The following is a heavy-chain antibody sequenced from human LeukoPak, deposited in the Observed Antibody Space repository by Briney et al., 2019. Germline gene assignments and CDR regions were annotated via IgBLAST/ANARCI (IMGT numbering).Heavy chain of an antibody. CDR2: MNPNSGNT. V-gene: IGHV1-8*01. CDR3: ARGQAAGYYYYYMDV. D-gene: IGHD6-13*01. CDR1: GYTFTSYD. J-gene: IGHJ6*03. Sequence: ASVKVSCKASGYTFTSYDINWVRQATGQGLEWMGWMNPNSGNTGYAQKCQGRVTMTRNTSISTAYMELSSLRSEDTAVYYCARGQAAGYYYYYMDVWGKGTTVTVSS.